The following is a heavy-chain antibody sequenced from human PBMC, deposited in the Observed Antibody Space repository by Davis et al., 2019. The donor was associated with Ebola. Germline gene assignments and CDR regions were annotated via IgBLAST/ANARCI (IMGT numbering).Heavy chain of an antibody. CDR2: IRNKANGFMT. Sequence: PGGSLRLSCVASGFSFSDHYLDWVRQAPGKGLEWVARIRNKANGFMTEYAASVKGRFTISRDDSKTSVYLQMNSLKSEDTAVYYCTAVAKTGWGQGTLVIVSS. V-gene: IGHV3-72*01. D-gene: IGHD6-19*01. J-gene: IGHJ4*02. CDR1: GFSFSDHY. CDR3: TAVAKTG.